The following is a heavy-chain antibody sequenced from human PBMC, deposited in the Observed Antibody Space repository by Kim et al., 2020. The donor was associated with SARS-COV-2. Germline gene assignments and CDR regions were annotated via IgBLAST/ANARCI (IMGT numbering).Heavy chain of an antibody. V-gene: IGHV3-21*01. CDR1: GFTFSSYS. J-gene: IGHJ3*02. CDR3: ARDSDGLLTGYLNAFDI. D-gene: IGHD3-9*01. CDR2: ISSSSGCI. Sequence: GGSLRLSCAASGFTFSSYSMNWVRQAPGKGLEWVSAISSSSGCIYYADSMKGRFTISRDNTKNSLYLQMNSLRAEDTAVYYCARDSDGLLTGYLNAFDIWGQGTMVTVSS.